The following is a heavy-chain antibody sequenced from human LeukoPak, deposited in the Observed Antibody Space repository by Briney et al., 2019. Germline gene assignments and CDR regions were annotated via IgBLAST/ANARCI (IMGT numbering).Heavy chain of an antibody. V-gene: IGHV1-69*04. D-gene: IGHD6-13*01. Sequence: GASVKVSCKASGGTFSSYAISWVRQAPGQGLEWMGRIIPILGIANYAQKFQGRVTITADKSTSTAYMELSSLRSEDTAVYYCARDGRAAADLDYWAREPWSPSPQ. J-gene: IGHJ4*02. CDR3: ARDGRAAADLDY. CDR1: GGTFSSYA. CDR2: IIPILGIA.